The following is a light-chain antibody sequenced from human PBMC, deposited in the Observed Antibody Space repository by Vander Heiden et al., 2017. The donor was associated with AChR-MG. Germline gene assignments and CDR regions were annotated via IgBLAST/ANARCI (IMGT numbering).Light chain of an antibody. J-gene: IGLJ1*01. V-gene: IGLV1-40*01. CDR3: LSYDSSRGGFYV. CDR1: TSNIGGCCD. CDR2: DNH. Sequence: QSVLTQPPSVSGAACPLVSVSRTGSTSNIGGCCDVRWFQHPPGSATSPLIQDNHIRPSGVPDRFSGSKSGTSASLTITGLQAEDEADYHCLSYDSSRGGFYVFGSGTRVTVL.